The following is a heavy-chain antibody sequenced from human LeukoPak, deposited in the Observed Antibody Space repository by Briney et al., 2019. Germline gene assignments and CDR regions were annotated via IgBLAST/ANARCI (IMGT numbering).Heavy chain of an antibody. D-gene: IGHD3-22*01. Sequence: SLRLSCAASGFTFDDYAMHWVRQAPGKGLEWVSGISWNSGSIGYADSVKGRFTISRDNAKNSLYLQMNSLRAEDTAVYYCAKASAMIVVVSKYFDYWGQGTLVTVSS. J-gene: IGHJ4*02. CDR2: ISWNSGSI. CDR3: AKASAMIVVVSKYFDY. CDR1: GFTFDDYA. V-gene: IGHV3-9*01.